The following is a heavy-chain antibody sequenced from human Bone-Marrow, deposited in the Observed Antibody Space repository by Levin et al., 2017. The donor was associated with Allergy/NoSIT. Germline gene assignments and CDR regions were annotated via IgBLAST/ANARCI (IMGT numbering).Heavy chain of an antibody. V-gene: IGHV1-18*04. D-gene: IGHD2-2*03. CDR1: GYTFTRYG. J-gene: IGHJ4*02. CDR3: ARDGGYCGTTSCSFFHY. Sequence: PQASVKVSCKTSGYTFTRYGISWVRQAPGQGPEWLGWISTYSGNTNHAQKFQGRVTMTTDTSTSTAYMEMRSLRSDDTATYYCARDGGYCGTTSCSFFHYWGRGTRVTVSS. CDR2: ISTYSGNT.